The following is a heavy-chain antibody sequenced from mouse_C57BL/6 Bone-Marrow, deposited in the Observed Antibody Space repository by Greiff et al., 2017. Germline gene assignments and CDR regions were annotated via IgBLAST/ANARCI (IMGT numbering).Heavy chain of an antibody. CDR2: LHPNSGST. CDR3: ARGDY. J-gene: IGHJ2*01. CDR1: GYSFTSYW. V-gene: IGHV1-64*01. Sequence: QVQLQQPGAELVKPGASVKLSCTASGYSFTSYWMHWVKQRPGQGLAWIGMLHPNSGSTNYNEKFQSNATLTVDNSSSTAYMQLSSLTSEGSAVYYCARGDYWGQGTTLTVSS.